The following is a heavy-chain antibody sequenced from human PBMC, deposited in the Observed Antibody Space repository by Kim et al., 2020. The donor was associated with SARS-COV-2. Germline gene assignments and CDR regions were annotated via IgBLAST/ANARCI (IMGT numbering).Heavy chain of an antibody. Sequence: GGSLRLSCEASGFKMSDYVMTWVRQAPGKGLEWVSTISESGRTIFYADSVKDRFTISRDNSKNMLYLQVDHLRVEDTAVYYCAKMTLANWGQGTLVTVSS. CDR1: GFKMSDYV. V-gene: IGHV3-23*01. J-gene: IGHJ4*02. CDR2: ISESGRTI. D-gene: IGHD2-21*02. CDR3: AKMTLAN.